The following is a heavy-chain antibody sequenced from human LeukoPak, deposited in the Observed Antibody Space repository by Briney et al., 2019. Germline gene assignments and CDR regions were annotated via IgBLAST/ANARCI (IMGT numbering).Heavy chain of an antibody. Sequence: SETLSLTCTVSGGSVSNYHWSWIRQPPGEGLEWIGYIHTSGSTNYNPSLKSRVTISVDTSKNQLSLKLSSVTAADTAVYYCARRRMLGVSGGCCWFDPWGQGTLVTVSS. J-gene: IGHJ5*02. CDR3: ARRRMLGVSGGCCWFDP. V-gene: IGHV4-4*09. D-gene: IGHD3-16*01. CDR1: GGSVSNYH. CDR2: IHTSGST.